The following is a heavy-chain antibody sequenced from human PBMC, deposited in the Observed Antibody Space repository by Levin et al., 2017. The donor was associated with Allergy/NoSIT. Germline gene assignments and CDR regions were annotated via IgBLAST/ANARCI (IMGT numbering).Heavy chain of an antibody. CDR2: INQDGSEK. J-gene: IGHJ3*02. V-gene: IGHV3-7*01. CDR3: ARAEDYDSSAFYRGDDAFDI. D-gene: IGHD3-22*01. CDR1: GFSFTKYW. Sequence: GGSLRLSCAASGFSFTKYWMSWVRQAPGKGLEWVANINQDGSEKYYVDSVKGRFTISRDNAKNSLYLQMNSLRADDTAVYYCARAEDYDSSAFYRGDDAFDIWGQGTMVTVSS.